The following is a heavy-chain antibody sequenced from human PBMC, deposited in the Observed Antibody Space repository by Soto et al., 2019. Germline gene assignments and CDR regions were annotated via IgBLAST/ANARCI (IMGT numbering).Heavy chain of an antibody. D-gene: IGHD2-21*01. CDR3: VQSRCGGDCLQSYSSHSYYGLDV. CDR1: GFSLSTTGVG. V-gene: IGHV2-5*02. J-gene: IGHJ6*02. Sequence: QIALKESGPTLVKPTQTLTLTCTFSGFSLSTTGVGVGWIRQPPGKALEWLALIYWDDDKRYNPSLKSRLTITKDTSKNQVVLTMTNMDPVDTVTYYCVQSRCGGDCLQSYSSHSYYGLDVWGQGTTVTVFS. CDR2: IYWDDDK.